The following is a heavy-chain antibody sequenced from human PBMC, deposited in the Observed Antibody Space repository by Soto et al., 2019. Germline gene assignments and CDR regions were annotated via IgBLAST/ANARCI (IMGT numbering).Heavy chain of an antibody. CDR2: MHTSGGT. D-gene: IGHD2-15*01. J-gene: IGHJ4*02. Sequence: PSETLSLTCTVSGAPITSNDYFWAWIRQPPGRGLEFIASMHTSGGTYHASSLKSRATMSLDTSKSQFSLKLQSVTAADTATYFCARIVVGATRHSDVDHWGQGTLVTVSS. CDR1: GAPITSNDYF. CDR3: ARIVVGATRHSDVDH. V-gene: IGHV4-39*01.